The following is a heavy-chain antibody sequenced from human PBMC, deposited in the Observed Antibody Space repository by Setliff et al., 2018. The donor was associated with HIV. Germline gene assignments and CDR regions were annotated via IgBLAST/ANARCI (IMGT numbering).Heavy chain of an antibody. CDR1: AFTFSNAW. Sequence: GGSLRLSCAASAFTFSNAWMNWVRQAPGKGLEWVGRIQSKIDGGTTDYAAPVKGRFTISRDDSKNMLYLQMNSLKTEDTAVYYCAKEDQRVTSVDYWGQGTPVTVSS. J-gene: IGHJ4*02. CDR3: AKEDQRVTSVDY. D-gene: IGHD2-2*01. V-gene: IGHV3-15*07. CDR2: IQSKIDGGTT.